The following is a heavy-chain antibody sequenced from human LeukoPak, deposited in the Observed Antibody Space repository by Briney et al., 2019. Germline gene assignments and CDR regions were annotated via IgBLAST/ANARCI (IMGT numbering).Heavy chain of an antibody. J-gene: IGHJ4*02. CDR2: INQDGSKE. CDR1: GFTFRSYW. Sequence: PGGSLRLSCAASGFTFRSYWMTWVRQAPGKGLEWVANINQDGSKEYYLDSVKGRFIISRDNDKNSLYLQVNSPRAEDTAVYYCAKGGYINGYDYWGQGTLVTVSS. CDR3: AKGGYINGYDY. D-gene: IGHD5-18*01. V-gene: IGHV3-7*01.